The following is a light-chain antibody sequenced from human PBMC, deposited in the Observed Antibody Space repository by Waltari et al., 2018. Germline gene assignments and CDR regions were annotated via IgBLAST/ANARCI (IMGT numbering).Light chain of an antibody. Sequence: QSALTQPASGSGSPGQSSSISRTGTRGDVCAANHVSWYQQHPGKAPKLLLYGVSNRPSGVSNRFSASKSGNTASLTISGLQAEDEGDYYCSSYASVSSLVFGGGTRLTVL. CDR2: GVS. CDR3: SSYASVSSLV. CDR1: RGDVCAANH. V-gene: IGLV2-14*01. J-gene: IGLJ2*01.